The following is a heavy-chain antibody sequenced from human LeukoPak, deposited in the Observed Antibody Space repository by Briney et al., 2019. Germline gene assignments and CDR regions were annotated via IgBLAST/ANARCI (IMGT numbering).Heavy chain of an antibody. V-gene: IGHV5-51*01. CDR2: IYPGDSDT. CDR3: ARPDVPYYSDRGTSFDM. J-gene: IGHJ3*02. D-gene: IGHD3-22*01. Sequence: KGGESLKISCKGSGYSFPSYWIGWVRQTPGKGLEWMGIIYPGDSDTKCSPSFQGQVTISADKSSSTAYLQLSSLKASDTAVYYCARPDVPYYSDRGTSFDMWGQGTMVTVSS. CDR1: GYSFPSYW.